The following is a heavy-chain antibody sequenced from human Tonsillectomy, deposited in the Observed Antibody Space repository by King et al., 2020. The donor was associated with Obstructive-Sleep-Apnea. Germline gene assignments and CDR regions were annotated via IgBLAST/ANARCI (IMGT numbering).Heavy chain of an antibody. Sequence: VQLVESGGGLVKPGGSLRLSCVVSGFTFSNAWMNWVRQAPGKGLEWVGRIKRKTDGGTIDYGAPVRGRFTISRDDSKNTLYLQMNSLKTEDTAVYYCTFEDPISVAVHYYYGMEVWGQGTTVTVSS. CDR3: TFEDPISVAVHYYYGMEV. V-gene: IGHV3-15*01. J-gene: IGHJ6*02. D-gene: IGHD6-19*01. CDR2: IKRKTDGGTI. CDR1: GFTFSNAW.